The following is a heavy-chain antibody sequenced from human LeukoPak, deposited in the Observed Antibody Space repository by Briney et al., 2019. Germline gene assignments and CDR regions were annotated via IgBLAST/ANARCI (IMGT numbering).Heavy chain of an antibody. CDR1: GFTFSSYD. CDR3: ARGIGYYDSSGYYQRYFDY. Sequence: GGSLRLSCAASGFTFSSYDMHWVRQATGKGLEWVSAIGTAGDTYYPGSVKGRFTISRENAKNSLYLKMNSLRAGDTAVYYCARGIGYYDSSGYYQRYFDYWGQGTLVTVSS. V-gene: IGHV3-13*01. CDR2: IGTAGDT. J-gene: IGHJ4*02. D-gene: IGHD3-22*01.